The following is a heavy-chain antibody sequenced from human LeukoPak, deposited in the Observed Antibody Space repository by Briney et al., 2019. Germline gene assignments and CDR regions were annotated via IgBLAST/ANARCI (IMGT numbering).Heavy chain of an antibody. D-gene: IGHD4-11*01. V-gene: IGHV4-39*07. Sequence: PSETLSLTCTVSGGSISSSSYYWGWIRQPPGKGLEWIGSIYYSGSTYYNPSLKSRVTISVDTSKNQFSLKLSSVTAADTAVYYCARDLIYSNFFDYWGQGTLVNVSS. J-gene: IGHJ4*02. CDR3: ARDLIYSNFFDY. CDR2: IYYSGST. CDR1: GGSISSSSYY.